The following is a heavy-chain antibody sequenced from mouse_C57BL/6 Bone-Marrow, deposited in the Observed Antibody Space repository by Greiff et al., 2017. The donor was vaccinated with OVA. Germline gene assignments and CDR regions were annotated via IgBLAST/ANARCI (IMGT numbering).Heavy chain of an antibody. Sequence: EVMLVESGGGLVKPGGSLKLSCAASGFTFSSYAMSWVRQTPEKRLEWVATISDGGSYTYYPDNLKGRFTISRDNAKNNLYLQMSHLKSEDTAMNYWARDQDYDYDELDYWGQGTTLTVSS. V-gene: IGHV5-4*01. CDR2: ISDGGSYT. CDR3: ARDQDYDYDELDY. CDR1: GFTFSSYA. J-gene: IGHJ2*01. D-gene: IGHD2-4*01.